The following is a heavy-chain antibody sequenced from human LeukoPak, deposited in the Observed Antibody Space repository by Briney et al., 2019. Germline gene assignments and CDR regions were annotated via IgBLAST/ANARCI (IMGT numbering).Heavy chain of an antibody. CDR1: GFTFNSYS. CDR3: ARDASALY. V-gene: IGHV3-7*01. Sequence: GGSLRLSCAASGFTFNSYSMNWVRQAPGKGLEWVASIKPDGSEKYYLDSVKGRFTISRDNARDSLYLQMNSLRDDDTSVYFCARDASALYWGRGTLVTVSS. J-gene: IGHJ4*02. CDR2: IKPDGSEK. D-gene: IGHD6-19*01.